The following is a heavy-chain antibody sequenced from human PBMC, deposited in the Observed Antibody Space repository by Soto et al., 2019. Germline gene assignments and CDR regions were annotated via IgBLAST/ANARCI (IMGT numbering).Heavy chain of an antibody. CDR1: GGTFSSYA. CDR3: ASYYDSSGYYPTTNYYFDY. V-gene: IGHV1-69*12. D-gene: IGHD3-22*01. CDR2: IIPIFGTA. Sequence: QVQLVQSGAEVKKPGSSVKVSCKASGGTFSSYAISWVRQAPGQGLEWMGGIIPIFGTANYAQKFQGRVTITAAQSTSTAYMGLSSLRSEDTAVYYCASYYDSSGYYPTTNYYFDYWGQGTLVTVSS. J-gene: IGHJ4*02.